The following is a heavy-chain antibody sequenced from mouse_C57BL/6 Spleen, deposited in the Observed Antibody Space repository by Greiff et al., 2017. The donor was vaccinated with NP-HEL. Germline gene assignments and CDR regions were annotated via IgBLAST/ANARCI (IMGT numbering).Heavy chain of an antibody. CDR3: ARGGDGYYFDY. Sequence: VMLSCKASGYTFTSYGISWVKQRTGQGLAWIGEIYPRSGTTYYNEKFKGKATLTADKSSSTAYMDLRSLTSEDSAVYFCARGGDGYYFDYWGQGTTLTVSS. CDR1: GYTFTSYG. D-gene: IGHD2-3*01. CDR2: IYPRSGTT. V-gene: IGHV1-81*01. J-gene: IGHJ2*01.